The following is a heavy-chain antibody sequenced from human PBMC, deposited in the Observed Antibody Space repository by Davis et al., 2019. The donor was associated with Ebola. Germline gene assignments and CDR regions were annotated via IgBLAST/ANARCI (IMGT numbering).Heavy chain of an antibody. CDR2: INHSGST. Sequence: SETLSLTCAVYGGTFSAYYWSWIRQPPGKGLEWIGEINHSGSTNYNPSLKSRVTISVDTSKNQFSLKLSSVTAADTAVYYCARVRGWQMGRLDYWGQGTLVTVSS. V-gene: IGHV4-34*01. D-gene: IGHD6-19*01. CDR3: ARVRGWQMGRLDY. J-gene: IGHJ4*02. CDR1: GGTFSAYY.